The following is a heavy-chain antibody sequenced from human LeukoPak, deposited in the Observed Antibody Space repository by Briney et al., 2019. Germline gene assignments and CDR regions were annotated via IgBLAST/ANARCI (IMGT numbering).Heavy chain of an antibody. CDR3: AREGGVDTAMAPGY. Sequence: SVKVSCKASGGTFSSYAISWVRQAPGQGLEWMGGIIPIFGTANYAQKFQGRVTMTRDMSTSTVYMELSSLRSEDTAVYYCAREGGVDTAMAPGYWGQGTLVTVSS. J-gene: IGHJ4*02. V-gene: IGHV1-69*05. CDR1: GGTFSSYA. D-gene: IGHD5-18*01. CDR2: IIPIFGTA.